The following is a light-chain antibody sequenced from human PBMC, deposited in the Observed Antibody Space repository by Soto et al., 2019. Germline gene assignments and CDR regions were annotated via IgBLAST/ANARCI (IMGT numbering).Light chain of an antibody. V-gene: IGKV1-5*01. CDR3: QHTTDFT. Sequence: DIQMTQSPSTLAAAVGDTVTMTCRSSSKWLAWYQKKPGKAPKLLIYDVSNLERGVPPRFSDSTSGAESTLTITGLQPDDLGTYYCQHTTDFTFGQGTKVDIK. CDR2: DVS. J-gene: IGKJ2*01. CDR1: SSSKW.